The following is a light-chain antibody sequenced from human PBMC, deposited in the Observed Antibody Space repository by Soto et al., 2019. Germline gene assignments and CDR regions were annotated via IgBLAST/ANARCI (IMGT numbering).Light chain of an antibody. CDR2: GTS. CDR3: QQSYTTPRT. CDR1: QSVSSY. Sequence: DIQMTQSPSSLSASVGDRVTITCRASQSVSSYLNWYQQKPGQAPNLLIYGTSILQSGVPSRFSGSRSGTDFTLTVSSLQPEDFATYYCQQSYTTPRTFGQGPKVEIK. V-gene: IGKV1-39*01. J-gene: IGKJ1*01.